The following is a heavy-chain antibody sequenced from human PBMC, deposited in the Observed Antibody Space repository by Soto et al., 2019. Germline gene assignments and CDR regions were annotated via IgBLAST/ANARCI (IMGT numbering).Heavy chain of an antibody. Sequence: LSLTCTVSGVVLGSDAYYWAWIRQPPGKGLEWIGSIDYSGSTYYNPSLKSRVTISVDTSKNHFSLKLGSVTAADTALYYCSRRAPEGFDPWGQGTLVTVSS. J-gene: IGHJ5*02. CDR1: GVVLGSDAYY. CDR2: IDYSGST. V-gene: IGHV4-39*02. CDR3: SRRAPEGFDP.